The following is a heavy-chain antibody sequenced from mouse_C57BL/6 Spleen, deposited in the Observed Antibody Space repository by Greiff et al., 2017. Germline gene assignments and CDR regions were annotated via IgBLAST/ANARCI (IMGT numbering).Heavy chain of an antibody. CDR3: AREHYGSSHWYFDV. D-gene: IGHD1-1*01. V-gene: IGHV1-69*01. CDR2: IDPSDSYT. J-gene: IGHJ1*03. CDR1: GYTFTSYW. Sequence: QVQLQQPGAELVMPGASVKLSCKASGYTFTSYWMHWVKQRPGQGLEWIGEIDPSDSYTNYNQKFKGKSTLTVDKSSSTAYMQLSSLTSEDSAVYYGAREHYGSSHWYFDVWGTGTTGTVSS.